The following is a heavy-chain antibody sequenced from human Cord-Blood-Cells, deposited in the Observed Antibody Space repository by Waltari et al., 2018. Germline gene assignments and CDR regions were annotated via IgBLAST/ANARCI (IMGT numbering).Heavy chain of an antibody. J-gene: IGHJ5*02. D-gene: IGHD2-2*02. Sequence: QVQLQESGPGLVKPSETLSLTCTVSGYSISSGYSWGWIRQPPGKGLEWIGSIYHSGSTYYNPSLKSRVTISVDTSKNQFSLKLSSVTAADTAVYYCARDGSVPAAIGWFDPWGQGTLVTVSS. CDR1: GYSISSGYS. CDR2: IYHSGST. V-gene: IGHV4-38-2*02. CDR3: ARDGSVPAAIGWFDP.